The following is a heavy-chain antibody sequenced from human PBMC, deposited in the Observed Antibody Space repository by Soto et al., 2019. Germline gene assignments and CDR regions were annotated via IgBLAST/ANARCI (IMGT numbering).Heavy chain of an antibody. Sequence: QITLRESGPSLVKPTETLTLTCTFSGFSLTTTGVGVGWIRQPPGKALEWLAVVFWDGGERYSPSLKSRVTITKATSKDQVVLTMTNLAPADTATYYCTQVYGSGSWGWYFHSWGQGTLVTVSS. CDR1: GFSLTTTGVG. CDR2: VFWDGGE. J-gene: IGHJ4*02. D-gene: IGHD1-26*01. CDR3: TQVYGSGSWGWYFHS. V-gene: IGHV2-5*02.